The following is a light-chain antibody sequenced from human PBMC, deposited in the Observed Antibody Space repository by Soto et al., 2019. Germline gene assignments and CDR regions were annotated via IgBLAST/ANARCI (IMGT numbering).Light chain of an antibody. Sequence: EIVLTQSPGTLSLSPGERATLSCRASQSVSSRYLAWYQQKPGQAPRLLIYGASSRATGIPDRFSGSGSGTAFTNTNSRLEAEDFAVYYCQQYGGSPSWTCGQGTKVEIK. CDR1: QSVSSRY. CDR2: GAS. V-gene: IGKV3-20*01. J-gene: IGKJ1*01. CDR3: QQYGGSPSWT.